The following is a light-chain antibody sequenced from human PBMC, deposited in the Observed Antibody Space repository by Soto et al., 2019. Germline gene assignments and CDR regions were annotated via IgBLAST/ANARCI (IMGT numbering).Light chain of an antibody. CDR2: SNH. Sequence: QLVLTQPPSASGTPGQRVTISCSGSSSNIGSNTLNWYQQLPGTAPKLLIYSNHQRPSGVPDRFSGSKSGTSASLAISGLQSEDEADYHCAAWDDSLNGVVFGGGTKLTVL. J-gene: IGLJ2*01. V-gene: IGLV1-44*01. CDR1: SSNIGSNT. CDR3: AAWDDSLNGVV.